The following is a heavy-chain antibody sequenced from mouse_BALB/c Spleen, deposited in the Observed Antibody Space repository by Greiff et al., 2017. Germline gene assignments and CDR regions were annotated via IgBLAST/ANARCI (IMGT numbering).Heavy chain of an antibody. CDR3: TRTVGGFDY. V-gene: IGHV1S127*01. Sequence: QVQLQQPGAELVKPGASEKMSCKASGYTFTSYWMHWVKQRPGQGLEWIGTIDPSDSYTSYNQKFKGKATLTVDTSSSTAYMQLSSLTSEDSAVYYCTRTVGGFDYWGQGTTLTVSS. J-gene: IGHJ2*01. CDR1: GYTFTSYW. D-gene: IGHD1-1*01. CDR2: IDPSDSYT.